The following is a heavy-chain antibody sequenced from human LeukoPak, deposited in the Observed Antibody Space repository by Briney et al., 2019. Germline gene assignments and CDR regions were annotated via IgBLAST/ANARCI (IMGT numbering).Heavy chain of an antibody. V-gene: IGHV4-59*01. CDR2: IYYSGST. CDR3: ARRGGTMEHFDY. D-gene: IGHD3-10*01. J-gene: IGHJ4*02. Sequence: SETLSLTCTVSGGSISSYYWSWIRQPPGKGLEWIGYIYYSGSTNYNPSLKSRVTISVGTSKNQFSLKLSSVTAADTAVYYCARRGGTMEHFDYWGQGTLVTVSS. CDR1: GGSISSYY.